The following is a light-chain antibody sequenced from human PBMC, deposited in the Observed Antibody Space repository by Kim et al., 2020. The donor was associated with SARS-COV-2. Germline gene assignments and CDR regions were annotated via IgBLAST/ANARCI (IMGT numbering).Light chain of an antibody. CDR2: EVS. V-gene: IGLV2-8*01. J-gene: IGLJ3*02. CDR1: SSDVGGYNY. Sequence: GQSVTIPCTGTSSDVGGYNYVSWYQHHPGKAPKLMISEVSKRPSGVPDRFSGSKSGNTASLTVSGLQAEDEADYYCNSYADTNNWVFGGGTQLTVL. CDR3: NSYADTNNWV.